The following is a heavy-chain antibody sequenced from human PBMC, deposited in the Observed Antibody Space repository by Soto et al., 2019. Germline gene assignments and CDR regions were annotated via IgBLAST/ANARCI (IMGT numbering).Heavy chain of an antibody. V-gene: IGHV6-1*01. J-gene: IGHJ6*02. D-gene: IGHD6-19*01. CDR3: ARDPEYSSGWYGPTNYYYGMDV. CDR1: GDSVSSNSAA. CDR2: TYYRSKWYN. Sequence: SPTLSLTCAISGDSVSSNSAAWNWIRQSPSRGLEWLGRTYYRSKWYNDYAVSVKSRITINPDTSKNQFPLQLNSVTPEDTAVYYCARDPEYSSGWYGPTNYYYGMDVWGQGTTVTV.